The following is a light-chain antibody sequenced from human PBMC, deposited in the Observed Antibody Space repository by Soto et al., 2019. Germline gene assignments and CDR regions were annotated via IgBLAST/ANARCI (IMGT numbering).Light chain of an antibody. CDR3: QQSHSIPYT. CDR2: AAY. V-gene: IGKV1-39*01. J-gene: IGKJ2*01. CDR1: QTISTY. Sequence: DIQMTQSPSSLSASIGDRVTITCRASQTISTYLNWYQQKPGKAPKLLIYAAYRLQSGVPSRFSGSGSGTDFTLTISSLQPEDFATYYCQQSHSIPYTFGQGTKLEIK.